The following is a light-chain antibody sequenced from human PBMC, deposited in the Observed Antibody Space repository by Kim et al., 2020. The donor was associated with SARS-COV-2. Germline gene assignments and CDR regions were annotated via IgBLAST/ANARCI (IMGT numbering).Light chain of an antibody. CDR1: QTVGSH. CDR3: QQTYSIPT. Sequence: DIQMTQSPLSLSASVGDTVTITCRASQTVGSHLIWFQHKPGKVPKLLIFGASNLQRGAPSRFSASGSGTDFTLTISSLQPGDFVTYYCQQTYSIPTFGPGTTVDIK. J-gene: IGKJ1*01. V-gene: IGKV1-39*01. CDR2: GAS.